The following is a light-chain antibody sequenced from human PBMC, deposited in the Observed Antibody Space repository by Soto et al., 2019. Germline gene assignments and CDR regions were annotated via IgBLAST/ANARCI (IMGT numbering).Light chain of an antibody. V-gene: IGKV3-20*01. Sequence: EIVLTQSPGTLSLAPGDRATISCRASQRVNSKDLAWYQQKSGQAPRLLIYGVSRRATGIPDRFSGGASGTDFTLTINRLEPEDFAVYYCQHHGNSPLYTFGQGTNLEI. CDR2: GVS. CDR3: QHHGNSPLYT. J-gene: IGKJ2*01. CDR1: QRVNSKD.